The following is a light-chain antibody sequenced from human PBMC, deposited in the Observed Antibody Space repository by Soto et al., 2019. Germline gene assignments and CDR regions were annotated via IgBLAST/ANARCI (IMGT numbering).Light chain of an antibody. V-gene: IGKV4-1*01. CDR3: QQYYHSPYT. CDR1: QSVLYSSNNKNY. J-gene: IGKJ2*01. Sequence: DIVMTQSPDSLAVSLGERATINCKSSQSVLYSSNNKNYLAWYQQRPGQPPKVLIYWASTRASGVPDRFSGRESETDITLNNTSLHAEDLAPYSCQQYYHSPYTFVQGTKMEI. CDR2: WAS.